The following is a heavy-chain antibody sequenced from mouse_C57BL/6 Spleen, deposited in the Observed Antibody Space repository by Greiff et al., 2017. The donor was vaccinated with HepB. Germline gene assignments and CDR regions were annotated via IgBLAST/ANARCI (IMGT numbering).Heavy chain of an antibody. D-gene: IGHD1-1*01. Sequence: QVHVKQSGAELAKPGASVKLSCKASGYTFTSYWMHWVKQRPGQGLEWIGYINPSSGYTKYNQKFKDKATLTADKSSSTAYMQLSSLTYEDSAVYYCARSDYDGSRDWYFDVWGTGTTVTVSS. CDR2: INPSSGYT. J-gene: IGHJ1*03. CDR3: ARSDYDGSRDWYFDV. CDR1: GYTFTSYW. V-gene: IGHV1-7*01.